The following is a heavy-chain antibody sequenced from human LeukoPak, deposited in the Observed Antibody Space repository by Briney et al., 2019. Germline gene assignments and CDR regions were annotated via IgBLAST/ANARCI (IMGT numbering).Heavy chain of an antibody. V-gene: IGHV4-59*08. Sequence: PSETLSLTCTVSGGSINSYYWSWIRQPPGKGLEWIGDIYYSGRTNYNPSLKSRVTVSVDTSKNQFSLKLSSVTAADTAVYHCARRDGYCSSSSCYFVRFDPWGQGTLVTVSS. D-gene: IGHD2-2*01. CDR2: IYYSGRT. CDR3: ARRDGYCSSSSCYFVRFDP. CDR1: GGSINSYY. J-gene: IGHJ5*02.